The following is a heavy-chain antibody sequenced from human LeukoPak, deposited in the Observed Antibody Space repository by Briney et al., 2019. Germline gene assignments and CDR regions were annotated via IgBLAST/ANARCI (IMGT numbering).Heavy chain of an antibody. V-gene: IGHV3-30*02. Sequence: GGSLRLFCAASGFTFITYGMHWVRQVPGMGLEWLAFIHYDGSKNYYADSVKGRFTISRDNSKNTLYLQMSSLRPEDTAVYYCAKAHTASLSRGYLDYWGQGTLVTVSS. CDR1: GFTFITYG. CDR3: AKAHTASLSRGYLDY. J-gene: IGHJ4*02. D-gene: IGHD3-16*01. CDR2: IHYDGSKN.